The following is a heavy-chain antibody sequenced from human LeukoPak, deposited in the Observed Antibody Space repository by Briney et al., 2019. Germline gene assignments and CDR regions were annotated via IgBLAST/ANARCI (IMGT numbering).Heavy chain of an antibody. J-gene: IGHJ4*02. D-gene: IGHD5-18*01. Sequence: TGGSLRLSCAASGFTFSSYSMNWVRQAPRGRLEWGSSISSSSSYIYYADSVKGRFTISRDNAKNSLYLQMNSLRAEDTAVYYCARDRTPYTAMVTTDYWGQGTLVTVSS. CDR2: ISSSSSYI. CDR1: GFTFSSYS. V-gene: IGHV3-21*01. CDR3: ARDRTPYTAMVTTDY.